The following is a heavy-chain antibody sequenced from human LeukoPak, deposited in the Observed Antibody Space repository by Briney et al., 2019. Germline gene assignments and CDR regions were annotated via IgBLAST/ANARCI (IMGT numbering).Heavy chain of an antibody. CDR1: GFTFSSYA. CDR2: ISGSGGST. J-gene: IGHJ4*02. D-gene: IGHD2-2*01. V-gene: IGHV3-23*01. Sequence: GGSLRLSCVASGFTFSSYAMSWVRQAPGKGLEWVSAISGSGGSTYYADSVKGRFTISRDNSKNTLYLQMNSLRAEDTAVYYCAKVSVVVPAAYYFDYWGQGTLVTVSS. CDR3: AKVSVVVPAAYYFDY.